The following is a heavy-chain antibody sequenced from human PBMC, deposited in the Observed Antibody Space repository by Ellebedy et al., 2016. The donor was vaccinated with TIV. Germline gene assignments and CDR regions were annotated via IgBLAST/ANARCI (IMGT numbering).Heavy chain of an antibody. V-gene: IGHV3-72*01. Sequence: GGSLRLXXPTSGVTFSDEHMDWVRQAPGKGLEWVGRSKNKGNNYATQYAASVKGRFTISRDDSTNSLYLQMNSLRTEDTAIYYCTKTFYFDWGQGTLVIVSS. D-gene: IGHD2/OR15-2a*01. CDR3: TKTFYFD. CDR1: GVTFSDEH. CDR2: SKNKGNNYAT. J-gene: IGHJ4*02.